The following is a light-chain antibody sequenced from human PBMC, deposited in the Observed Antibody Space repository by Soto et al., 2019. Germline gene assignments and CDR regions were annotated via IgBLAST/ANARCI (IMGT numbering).Light chain of an antibody. CDR3: QQYNNWPPIT. Sequence: EIVMTQSPATLSVSPGERATLSCRASQSVSSNLDWYQQKPGQAPRLLIYGASTRATGIPARFSGSGSGTEFTLIISSLHSEDFAVYYCQQYNNWPPITFGGGTKVEIK. V-gene: IGKV3-15*01. CDR1: QSVSSN. J-gene: IGKJ4*01. CDR2: GAS.